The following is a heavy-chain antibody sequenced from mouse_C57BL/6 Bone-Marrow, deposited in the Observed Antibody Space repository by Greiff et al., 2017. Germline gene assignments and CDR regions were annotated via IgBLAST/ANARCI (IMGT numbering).Heavy chain of an antibody. CDR3: ARHNYGSSYWYFDV. J-gene: IGHJ1*03. D-gene: IGHD1-1*01. CDR1: GFTFSDYY. Sequence: EVKLVESGGGLVQPGGSLKLSCAASGFTFSDYYMYWVRQTPEKRLEWVAYISNGGGSTYYPDTVKGRFTISRDNAKNTLYLQMSRLKSEDTAMYYCARHNYGSSYWYFDVWGTATTVTVSS. V-gene: IGHV5-12*01. CDR2: ISNGGGST.